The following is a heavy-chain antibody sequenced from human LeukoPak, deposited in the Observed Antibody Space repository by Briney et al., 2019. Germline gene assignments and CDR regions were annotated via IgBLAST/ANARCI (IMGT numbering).Heavy chain of an antibody. D-gene: IGHD1/OR15-1a*01. CDR1: GFTFSTYA. Sequence: QPGGSLRLSCAASGFTFSTYAMSWVRQAPGKGLEWFSAISGSGRSTYYADSVKGRFTISRDNSQNTPYLQMNSLRAEDKVIYFCAKALEQETVIALDSRGQGTLVTVSS. J-gene: IGHJ4*02. V-gene: IGHV3-23*01. CDR3: AKALEQETVIALDS. CDR2: ISGSGRST.